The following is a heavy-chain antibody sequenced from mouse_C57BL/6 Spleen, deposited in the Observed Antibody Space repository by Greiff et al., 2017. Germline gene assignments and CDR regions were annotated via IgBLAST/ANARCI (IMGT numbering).Heavy chain of an antibody. CDR3: ARLGYYGLWFAY. V-gene: IGHV1-64*01. Sequence: VKLQQPGAELVKPGASVKLSCKASGYTFTSYWMHWVKQRPGQGLEWIGMIHPNSGSTNYNEKFKSKATLTVDKSSSTAYMQLSSLTSEDSAVYYCARLGYYGLWFAYWGQGTLVTVSA. CDR2: IHPNSGST. J-gene: IGHJ3*01. CDR1: GYTFTSYW. D-gene: IGHD1-2*01.